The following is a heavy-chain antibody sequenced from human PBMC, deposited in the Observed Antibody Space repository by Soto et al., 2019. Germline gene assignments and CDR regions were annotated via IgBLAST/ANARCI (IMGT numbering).Heavy chain of an antibody. CDR3: ARRARPDFYYMDV. Sequence: PGGSLRLSCVASGVPLRFYSMSWVRQAPGKGLEYVSGISSNGVGTYYANSVQGRFTISRDNSKNTVYLQMGSLRPEDMAVYYCARRARPDFYYMDVWGKGTTVTVSS. V-gene: IGHV3-64*01. CDR1: GVPLRFYS. J-gene: IGHJ6*03. D-gene: IGHD6-6*01. CDR2: ISSNGVGT.